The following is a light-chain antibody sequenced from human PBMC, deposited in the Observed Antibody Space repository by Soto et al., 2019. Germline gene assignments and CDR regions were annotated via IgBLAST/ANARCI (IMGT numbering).Light chain of an antibody. Sequence: EIVLTQSPATLSVSLGDSATLSCRASQSVSLSVAWYQIRPGQPPRLLIYGASTRANDIPARFSGSGSGTDFTLTIISLQSEDFAVYFCQQYHIWPSWTFGQGTKVEL. J-gene: IGKJ1*01. CDR1: QSVSLS. CDR2: GAS. V-gene: IGKV3-15*01. CDR3: QQYHIWPSWT.